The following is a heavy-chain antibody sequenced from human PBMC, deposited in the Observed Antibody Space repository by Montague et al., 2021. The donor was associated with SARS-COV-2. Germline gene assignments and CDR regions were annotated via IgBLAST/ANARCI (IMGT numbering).Heavy chain of an antibody. CDR3: ARVAGGYYHDSSAYFDY. J-gene: IGHJ4*02. CDR1: GGSISSREW. Sequence: SETLSLTCAVSGGSISSREWWSWVRQPPGKGLEWIGEIHQSESGRTNYNPSLKSRVTISIDQSKKQFSLKLSSLTAADTAVYYCARVAGGYYHDSSAYFDYWGQGSLVTVSS. V-gene: IGHV4-4*02. CDR2: IHQSESGRT. D-gene: IGHD3-22*01.